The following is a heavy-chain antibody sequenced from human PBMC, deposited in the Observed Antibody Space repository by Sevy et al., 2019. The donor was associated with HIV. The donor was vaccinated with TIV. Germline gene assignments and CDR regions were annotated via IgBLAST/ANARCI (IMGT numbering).Heavy chain of an antibody. V-gene: IGHV3-13*01. D-gene: IGHD6-13*01. CDR2: IGLSGDT. CDR1: AFTFSSYD. CDR3: GRETAADAFDV. Sequence: GGYLRLSCAATAFTFSSYDMHWVRQVAGKGLEWVSSIGLSGDTYFAGSVKGRFTISRDNVKNYLYLQMSSLRAGDTAVYYCGRETAADAFDVWGQGTFVTVSS. J-gene: IGHJ3*01.